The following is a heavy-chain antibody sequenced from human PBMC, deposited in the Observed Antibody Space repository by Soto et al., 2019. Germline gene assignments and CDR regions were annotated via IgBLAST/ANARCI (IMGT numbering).Heavy chain of an antibody. Sequence: ETLSLTCTVSGDSINNYYWSWIRQPPGKRLEWIGYIYYTGSTTYNPSLESRVTMSVDTSKNQFSLKLNSVNAADTAVYYCAKYRRTEAEGFTLDYWGRGTLVTVSS. D-gene: IGHD6-13*01. V-gene: IGHV4-59*01. CDR1: GDSINNYY. J-gene: IGHJ4*02. CDR3: AKYRRTEAEGFTLDY. CDR2: IYYTGST.